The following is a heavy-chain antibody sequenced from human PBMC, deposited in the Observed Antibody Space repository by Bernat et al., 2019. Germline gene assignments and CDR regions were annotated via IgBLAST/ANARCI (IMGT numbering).Heavy chain of an antibody. J-gene: IGHJ4*02. V-gene: IGHV1-8*01. D-gene: IGHD3-3*01. Sequence: QVQLVQSGAEVKKPGASVKVSCKASGYTFTSYDINWVRQATGQGLEWMGWMNPNSGNTGYAQKFQGRVTMTRNTSISTAYMELSSLRSEDTAVYYCARNVVFWSGYFHAQDDYWGQGTLVTVSS. CDR1: GYTFTSYD. CDR2: MNPNSGNT. CDR3: ARNVVFWSGYFHAQDDY.